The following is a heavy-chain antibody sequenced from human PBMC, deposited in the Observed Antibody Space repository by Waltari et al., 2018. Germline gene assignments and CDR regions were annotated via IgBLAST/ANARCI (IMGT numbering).Heavy chain of an antibody. CDR1: GFTFLSYA. V-gene: IGHV3-23*01. D-gene: IGHD3-22*01. CDR2: ISDSGVIT. Sequence: EVHLLESGGGFAQPGGSLRLSCAASGFTFLSYAMSWVRQAPGKGLEWVSGISDSGVITKYADSVKGRFTVSRDNSKNTVFLQLNSLRAEDTAIYYCARHLYSIDYLELGNWGQGTLVTASS. J-gene: IGHJ4*02. CDR3: ARHLYSIDYLELGN.